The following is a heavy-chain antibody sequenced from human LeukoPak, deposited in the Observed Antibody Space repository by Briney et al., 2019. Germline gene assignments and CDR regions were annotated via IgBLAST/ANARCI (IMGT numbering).Heavy chain of an antibody. D-gene: IGHD3-9*01. CDR2: INPNSGGT. CDR1: VYTFTGYY. CDR3: ARALYDILTDNWFDP. V-gene: IGHV1-2*02. Sequence: ASVTVSFMASVYTFTGYYMHWVRQAPGQGLEWMGWINPNSGGTNYAQKFQGRVTMTRDTSISTAYMELSRLRSDDTAVYYCARALYDILTDNWFDPWGQGTLVTVSS. J-gene: IGHJ5*02.